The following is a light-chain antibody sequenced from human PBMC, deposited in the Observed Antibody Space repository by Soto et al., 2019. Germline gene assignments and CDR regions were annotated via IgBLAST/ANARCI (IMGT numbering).Light chain of an antibody. CDR2: GAS. V-gene: IGKV3-15*01. J-gene: IGKJ1*01. CDR1: QTMNNN. CDR3: QQYGGSPRT. Sequence: EIVMTQSPATLFVSPGERATLSCRASQTMNNNLAWYQQKPGQAPRLLIYGASTRATGIPDRFSGSGSGTDFTLTITRLEPEDFAVYYCQQYGGSPRTFGQGTKVDIK.